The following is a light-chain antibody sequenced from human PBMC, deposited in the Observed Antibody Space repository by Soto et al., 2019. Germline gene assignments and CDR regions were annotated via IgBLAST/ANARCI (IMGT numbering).Light chain of an antibody. CDR2: EVT. Sequence: QSALTQPASVSGSPGQSITISCTGTSSDVGDYDYVSWYQHHPGEAPRLLIYEVTNRPSGVSNRFSGSKSGNTASLTISGLQAEDEADYYCTSYTTSSTSYVLFGGGTKVTVL. CDR3: TSYTTSSTSYVL. J-gene: IGLJ2*01. CDR1: SSDVGDYDY. V-gene: IGLV2-14*01.